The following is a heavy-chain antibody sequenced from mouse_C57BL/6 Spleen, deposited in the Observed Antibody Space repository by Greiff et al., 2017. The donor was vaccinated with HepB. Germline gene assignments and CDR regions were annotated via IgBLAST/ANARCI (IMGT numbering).Heavy chain of an antibody. CDR2: INPGSGGT. V-gene: IGHV1-54*01. Sequence: VQLQQSGAELVRPGTSVKVSCKASGYAFTNYLIEWVNQRPGQGLEWIGVINPGSGGTNYNEKFKGKATLTADKSSSTAYMQLSSLTSEDSAVYFCARRALGRAMDYWGQGTSVTVSS. J-gene: IGHJ4*01. D-gene: IGHD4-1*01. CDR1: GYAFTNYL. CDR3: ARRALGRAMDY.